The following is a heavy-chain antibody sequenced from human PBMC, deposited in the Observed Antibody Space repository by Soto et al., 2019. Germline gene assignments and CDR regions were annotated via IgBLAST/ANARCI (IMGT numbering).Heavy chain of an antibody. CDR3: ARSDGNDDYGDYPTNFDY. V-gene: IGHV4-31*03. CDR1: GVSISSGGYY. D-gene: IGHD4-17*01. J-gene: IGHJ4*02. CDR2: IYYSGST. Sequence: PTETLSLTCNVSGVSISSGGYYWSWIRQHPGKGLEWIGYIYYSGSTYYNPSLKSRVTISVDTSKNQFSLKLSSVTAADTAVYYCARSDGNDDYGDYPTNFDYWGQGTLVTVSS.